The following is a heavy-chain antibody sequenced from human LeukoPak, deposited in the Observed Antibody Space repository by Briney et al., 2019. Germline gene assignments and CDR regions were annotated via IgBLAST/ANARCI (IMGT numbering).Heavy chain of an antibody. CDR3: AREDWPVGAFDY. CDR2: ISSSGSTI. CDR1: GFAFSDYY. Sequence: GGSLRLSCAASGFAFSDYYMSWIRQAPGKGLEWVSYISSSGSTIYYADSVKGRFTISRDNAKNSLYLQMDSLRAEDTAVYYCAREDWPVGAFDYWGQGTLVTVSS. J-gene: IGHJ4*02. D-gene: IGHD2-15*01. V-gene: IGHV3-11*01.